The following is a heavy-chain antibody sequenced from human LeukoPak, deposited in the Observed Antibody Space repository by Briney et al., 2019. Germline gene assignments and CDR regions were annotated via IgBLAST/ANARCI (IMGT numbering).Heavy chain of an antibody. CDR1: GFTFSTYA. CDR2: ISYDGNNK. Sequence: GGSLRLSCAASGFTFSTYAMHWVRQAPGKGLEWVAVISYDGNNKYYADSVKGRFTISRDNSKNTLYLQMNSLRAEDTAVYYCAREVIAVAGFDYWGQGTLVTVSS. V-gene: IGHV3-30-3*01. D-gene: IGHD6-19*01. J-gene: IGHJ4*02. CDR3: AREVIAVAGFDY.